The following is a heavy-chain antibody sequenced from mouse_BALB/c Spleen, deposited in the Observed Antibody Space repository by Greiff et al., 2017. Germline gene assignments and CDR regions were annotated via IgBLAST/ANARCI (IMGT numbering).Heavy chain of an antibody. J-gene: IGHJ3*01. CDR2: ISDGGSYT. CDR3: ARDRFPFYYGNYSWFAY. V-gene: IGHV5-4*02. Sequence: EVKLEESGGGLVKPGGSLKLSCAASGFTFSDYYMYWVRQTPEKRLEWVATISDGGSYTYYPDSVKGRFTISRDNAKNNLYLQMSSLKSEDTAMYYCARDRFPFYYGNYSWFAYWGQGTLVTVSA. CDR1: GFTFSDYY. D-gene: IGHD2-1*01.